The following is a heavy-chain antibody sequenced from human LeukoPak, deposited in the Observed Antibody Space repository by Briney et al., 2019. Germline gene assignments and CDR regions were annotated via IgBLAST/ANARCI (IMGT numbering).Heavy chain of an antibody. CDR3: AKDRRRNGFDY. CDR2: ISYDGSNQ. V-gene: IGHV3-30*18. J-gene: IGHJ4*02. D-gene: IGHD1-1*01. CDR1: GFTFSSYG. Sequence: PGRSLRLSCAASGFTFSSYGMHWVRQAPGKGLEWVAVISYDGSNQYYADSVKGRFTISRDNSKNTLYLQMNSLRAEDTAVYYCAKDRRRNGFDYWGQGTLVTVSS.